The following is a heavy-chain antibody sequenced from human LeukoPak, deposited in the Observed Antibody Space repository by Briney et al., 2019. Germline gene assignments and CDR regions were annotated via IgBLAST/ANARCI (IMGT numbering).Heavy chain of an antibody. J-gene: IGHJ4*02. V-gene: IGHV3-7*01. Sequence: GGSLRLSCAASGFTFSSYWMSWVRQAPGKGLEWVANIKRDGSEKYYVDSVKGRFTISRDNAKNSLYLQMNSLRAEDTAVYYCAASFLRGYFDYWGQGTLVTVSS. CDR1: GFTFSSYW. CDR3: AASFLRGYFDY. D-gene: IGHD3-3*02. CDR2: IKRDGSEK.